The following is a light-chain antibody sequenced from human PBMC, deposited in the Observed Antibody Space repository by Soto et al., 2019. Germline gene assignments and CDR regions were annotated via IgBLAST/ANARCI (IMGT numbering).Light chain of an antibody. CDR3: SSYTKGDYAVV. Sequence: QSALTQPASVSGSPGQSITISCTGTSSDIGAHNYVSWYQQHPGKVPELVIYDVTNRPSGVSNRFSGSKSGNTASLTISGLQAEDDADYYCSSYTKGDYAVVFGGGTKLTVL. J-gene: IGLJ2*01. CDR2: DVT. CDR1: SSDIGAHNY. V-gene: IGLV2-14*01.